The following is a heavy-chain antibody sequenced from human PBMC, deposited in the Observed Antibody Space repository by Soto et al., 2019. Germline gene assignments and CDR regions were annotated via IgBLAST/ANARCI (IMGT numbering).Heavy chain of an antibody. CDR1: GYTFTNYV. V-gene: IGHV1-3*01. Sequence: ASVKVSCKTFGYTFTNYVIHWVRQAPGQGLEWMGWINAGTGNTKYSQKLQDRLTISRDTSAATAHLDLSRLASEDTAVYYCARGSASWYWDFWGHGTLVTVSS. CDR2: INAGTGNT. J-gene: IGHJ4*01. CDR3: ARGSASWYWDF. D-gene: IGHD2-8*02.